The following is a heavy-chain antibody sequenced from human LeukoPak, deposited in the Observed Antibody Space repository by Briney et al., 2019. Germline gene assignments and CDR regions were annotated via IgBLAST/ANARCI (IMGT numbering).Heavy chain of an antibody. Sequence: GGSLRLSCTASGFTFGDYAMSWVRQAPGKGLEWVANIKQDGSEKYYVDSVKGRFTISRDNAKNSLYLQMNSLRAEDTAVYYCARDYKAIFGVVKDYYYMDVWGKGTTVTVSS. CDR3: ARDYKAIFGVVKDYYYMDV. D-gene: IGHD3-3*01. CDR2: IKQDGSEK. CDR1: GFTFGDYA. J-gene: IGHJ6*03. V-gene: IGHV3-7*01.